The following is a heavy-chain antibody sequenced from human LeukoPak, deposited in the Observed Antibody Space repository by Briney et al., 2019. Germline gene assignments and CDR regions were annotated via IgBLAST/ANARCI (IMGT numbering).Heavy chain of an antibody. CDR2: ISDTYATT. J-gene: IGHJ4*02. CDR3: VRHDSFIPF. Sequence: PGGSLRLSCAASGFTFTNYAMTWVRQAPGKGLEWVLSISDTYATTYYTDSVKGRCTISRDNSKNTVYLQLNNLRAEDTAVYFCVRHDSFIPFWGQGTLVTVSS. V-gene: IGHV3-23*01. CDR1: GFTFTNYA. D-gene: IGHD2-21*01.